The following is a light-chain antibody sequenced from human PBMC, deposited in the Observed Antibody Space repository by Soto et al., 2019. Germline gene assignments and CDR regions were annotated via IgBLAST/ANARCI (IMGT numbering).Light chain of an antibody. CDR2: EVS. CDR3: SSYTSSSTVV. CDR1: SSDVGGYNY. V-gene: IGLV2-14*01. J-gene: IGLJ2*01. Sequence: QSALTQPASVSGSPGQSITSSCTGTSSDVGGYNYVSWYQQHPGKAPKLMIYEVSNRPSGVSNRFSGSKSGNTASLTISGLQAEDEADYDCSSYTSSSTVVFGGGTQLTVL.